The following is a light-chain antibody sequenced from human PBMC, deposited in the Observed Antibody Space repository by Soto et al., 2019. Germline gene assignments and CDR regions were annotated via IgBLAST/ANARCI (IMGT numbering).Light chain of an antibody. V-gene: IGLV2-14*01. Sequence: QSVLTQPASVSGSPGQSITISCTGTSSDVGRYNYVSWYQQHPGKAPKLMIYGVTNRPSGVSNRFSASKSGNTASLTISGLQAEDEADYYCSSFTTTRTVVFGGGTKVTVL. CDR2: GVT. CDR3: SSFTTTRTVV. CDR1: SSDVGRYNY. J-gene: IGLJ3*02.